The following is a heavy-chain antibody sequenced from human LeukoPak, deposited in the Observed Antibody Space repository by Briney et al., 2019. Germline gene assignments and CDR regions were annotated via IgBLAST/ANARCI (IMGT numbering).Heavy chain of an antibody. CDR3: ARDRIWTVLY. J-gene: IGHJ4*02. D-gene: IGHD2-15*01. V-gene: IGHV3-30*03. Sequence: GGSLRLSCAASGFTFSSYGMHWVRQAPGKGLEWVAVISYDGSNKYYADSVKGRFTISRDNSKNTLYLQMNSLRAEDTAVYYCARDRIWTVLYWGQGTLVTVSS. CDR2: ISYDGSNK. CDR1: GFTFSSYG.